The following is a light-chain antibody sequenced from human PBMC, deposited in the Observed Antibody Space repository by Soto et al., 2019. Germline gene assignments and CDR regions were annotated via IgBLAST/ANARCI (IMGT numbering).Light chain of an antibody. CDR3: QQRSNWPLT. Sequence: EVVMSQSQDTLSLSPGERATLSCRASQSVNSYLAWYQQKPGQAPRLLIYDASNRATGIPARFSGSGSGTDFTLTISSLEPEDFAVYYCQQRSNWPLTFGQVTKVDIK. V-gene: IGKV3-11*01. CDR2: DAS. CDR1: QSVNSY. J-gene: IGKJ1*01.